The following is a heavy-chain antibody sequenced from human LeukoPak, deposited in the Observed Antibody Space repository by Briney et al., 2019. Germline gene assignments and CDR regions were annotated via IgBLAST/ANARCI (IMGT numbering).Heavy chain of an antibody. J-gene: IGHJ5*02. CDR1: GDFISSGSYY. CDR3: ARVGIQNWFDP. CDR2: IYTTGST. V-gene: IGHV4-61*02. D-gene: IGHD1-1*01. Sequence: SQTLSLTCTVSGDFISSGSYYWSWIRQPAGKGLEWIGRIYTTGSTNYNPSLESRVTISVGTSKNQFSLRLSSVTAADTAVYYCARVGIQNWFDPWGQGTLVTVSS.